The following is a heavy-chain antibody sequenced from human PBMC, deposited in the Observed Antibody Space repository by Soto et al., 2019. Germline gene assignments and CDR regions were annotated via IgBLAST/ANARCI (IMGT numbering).Heavy chain of an antibody. Sequence: LGESLKISCKGSGYSFTSYWIGWVRQMPGKGLEWMGIIYPGDSDTRYSPSFQGQVTISADKSISTAYLQWSSLKASDTAMYYCARGGVDYYDSSGSFDYWGQGTLVTVSS. CDR1: GYSFTSYW. CDR2: IYPGDSDT. CDR3: ARGGVDYYDSSGSFDY. D-gene: IGHD3-22*01. V-gene: IGHV5-51*01. J-gene: IGHJ4*02.